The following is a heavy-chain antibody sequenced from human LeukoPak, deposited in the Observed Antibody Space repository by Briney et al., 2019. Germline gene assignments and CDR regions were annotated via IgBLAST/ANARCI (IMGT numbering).Heavy chain of an antibody. CDR2: INHSGST. CDR3: ARDRYYYDSSGYYQLDY. CDR1: GGSFSGYY. V-gene: IGHV4-34*01. J-gene: IGHJ4*02. Sequence: SETLSLTCAVYGGSFSGYYWSWIRQPPGKGLEWIGEINHSGSTNYNPSLKSRVTISVDTSKNQFSLKLSSVAAADTAVYYCARDRYYYDSSGYYQLDYWGQGTLVTVSS. D-gene: IGHD3-22*01.